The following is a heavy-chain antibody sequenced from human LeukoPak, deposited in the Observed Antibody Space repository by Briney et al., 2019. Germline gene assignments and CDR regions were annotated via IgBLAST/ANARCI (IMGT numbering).Heavy chain of an antibody. Sequence: SVKVSFKASGGTFRSYAISWVRQAPGQGLAWMGRIIPILGIANYAQKFQGRVTITADKSTSTAYMELSSLRSEDTAVYYRASESGKYVWGSYRLNNWFDPWGQGTLVTVSS. V-gene: IGHV1-69*04. CDR1: GGTFRSYA. J-gene: IGHJ5*02. D-gene: IGHD3-16*02. CDR3: ASESGKYVWGSYRLNNWFDP. CDR2: IIPILGIA.